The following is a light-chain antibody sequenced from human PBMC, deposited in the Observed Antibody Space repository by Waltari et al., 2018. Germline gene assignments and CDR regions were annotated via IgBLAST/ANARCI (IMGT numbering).Light chain of an antibody. CDR3: QSYDTGLSAYV. J-gene: IGLJ1*01. CDR2: RNN. CDR1: TSHTRAGLD. Sequence: QSVLTQPPSVSGAPGQRVAISCTGTTSHTRAGLDLHWYRQDPGTAPKLLIYRNNNRPSGVPDRFSGSKSGTSASLAITALQAADESDYYCQSYDTGLSAYVFGTGTKVIVL. V-gene: IGLV1-40*01.